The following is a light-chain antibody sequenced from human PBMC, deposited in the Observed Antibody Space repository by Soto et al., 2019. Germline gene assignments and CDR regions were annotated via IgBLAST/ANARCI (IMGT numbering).Light chain of an antibody. CDR2: VGS. CDR3: QHANSFPYT. V-gene: IGKV1-12*01. J-gene: IGKJ2*01. Sequence: DIQLTQSPSSVAASVGDRVTITCRASQDIANWLAWYQQKPGKPPKLLVYVGSNLQTGVPSRFRGSESGKLFTLNISSLQPEDFGTYYCQHANSFPYTFGQGTKVDIK. CDR1: QDIANW.